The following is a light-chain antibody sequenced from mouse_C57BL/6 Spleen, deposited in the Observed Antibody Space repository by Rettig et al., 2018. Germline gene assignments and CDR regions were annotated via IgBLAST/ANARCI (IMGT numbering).Light chain of an antibody. V-gene: IGKV4-57*01. J-gene: IGKJ5*01. CDR2: STS. Sequence: IVLPQSPAIMSASPGEKLTLTCSAISSVSYMHWFQQKPGTSPKLWIYSTSYLASGVPARFSGSGSGTSYSLTISGMEAEDAATYYCQQRSSYPLTFGAGTKLELK. CDR3: QQRSSYPLT. CDR1: SSVSY.